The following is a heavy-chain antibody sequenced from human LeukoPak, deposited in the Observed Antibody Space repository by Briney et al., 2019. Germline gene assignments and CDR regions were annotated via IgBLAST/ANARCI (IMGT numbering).Heavy chain of an antibody. D-gene: IGHD6-19*01. CDR1: GGSLSGSSYY. Sequence: SETLSLTCTVSGGSLSGSSYYWGWIRQPPGKGLEWIGSIYYSGSTYYNPSLKSRVTISVDTSKNQFSLKLSSATAADTAVYYCARRTSGLSGLWYFDLWGRGTLVTVSS. CDR2: IYYSGST. J-gene: IGHJ2*01. V-gene: IGHV4-39*01. CDR3: ARRTSGLSGLWYFDL.